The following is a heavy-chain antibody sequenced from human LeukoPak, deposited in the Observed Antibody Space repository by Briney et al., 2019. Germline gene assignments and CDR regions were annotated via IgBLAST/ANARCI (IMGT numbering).Heavy chain of an antibody. D-gene: IGHD2-2*02. V-gene: IGHV1-8*01. Sequence: AASVKVSCMASGYTFTSYDINWVRQATGQGLEWMGWMNPNSGNTGYAQKFQGRVTMTRNTSISTAYMELSSLRSEDTAVYYCARGAPFYCSSTSCYTPNWFDPWGQGTLVTVSS. CDR2: MNPNSGNT. CDR1: GYTFTSYD. CDR3: ARGAPFYCSSTSCYTPNWFDP. J-gene: IGHJ5*02.